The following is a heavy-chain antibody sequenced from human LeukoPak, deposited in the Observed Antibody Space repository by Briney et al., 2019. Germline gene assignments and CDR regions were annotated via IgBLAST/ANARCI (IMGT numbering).Heavy chain of an antibody. V-gene: IGHV3-23*01. CDR1: GFTFSGYA. Sequence: LSGGSLRLSCAASGFTFSGYAMSWVRQAPGKGLEWVSGISGSGGSTYYADSEKGRFTISRDNSKNTLYLQMNSLRAEDTAVYYCAKDRENSGWKRRFDYWGQGTLVTVSS. D-gene: IGHD6-19*01. CDR2: ISGSGGST. CDR3: AKDRENSGWKRRFDY. J-gene: IGHJ4*02.